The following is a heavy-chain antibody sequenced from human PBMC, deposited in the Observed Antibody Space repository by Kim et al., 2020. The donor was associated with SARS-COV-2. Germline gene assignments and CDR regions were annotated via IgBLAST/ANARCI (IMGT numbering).Heavy chain of an antibody. Sequence: GGSLRLSCAASGFTFSNYGMHWVRQAPGKGLEWVVVISSDGSETYYADSVKGRFTISRDNSEHTLFLQMNSLRTEDTAVYYCAKVYNLLAVIGTGHYWGQGTLVTVSS. D-gene: IGHD6-19*01. V-gene: IGHV3-30*18. CDR1: GFTFSNYG. CDR3: AKVYNLLAVIGTGHY. CDR2: ISSDGSET. J-gene: IGHJ4*02.